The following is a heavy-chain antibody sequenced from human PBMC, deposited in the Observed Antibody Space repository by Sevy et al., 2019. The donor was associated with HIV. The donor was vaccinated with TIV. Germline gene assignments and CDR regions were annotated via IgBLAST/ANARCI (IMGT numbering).Heavy chain of an antibody. J-gene: IGHJ4*02. CDR2: VSGSGNYI. V-gene: IGHV3-21*06. CDR1: GFTFIRYN. CDR3: ARGPPDGSYDYFDY. Sequence: GGSLRLSCAASGFTFIRYNMNWVRQAPGKGLEWVSSVSGSGNYIYYAESLKGRFIISRDNAKDTLYLQMNSLRADGTAVYYCARGPPDGSYDYFDYWCQGTLVTVSS. D-gene: IGHD1-26*01.